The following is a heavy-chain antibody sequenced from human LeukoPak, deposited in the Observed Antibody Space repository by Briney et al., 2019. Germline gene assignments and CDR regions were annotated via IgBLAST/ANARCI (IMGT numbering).Heavy chain of an antibody. Sequence: GGSLRLSCAASGFTFSSYAMHWVRQAPGKGLQWVALISYDVNNKYYADSVKGRFTISRDNSKNTLYLQMNSLRAEDTAVYYCARGALRFYYFDYWGQGTLVTVSS. CDR1: GFTFSSYA. CDR2: ISYDVNNK. CDR3: ARGALRFYYFDY. V-gene: IGHV3-30*14. D-gene: IGHD3-3*01. J-gene: IGHJ4*02.